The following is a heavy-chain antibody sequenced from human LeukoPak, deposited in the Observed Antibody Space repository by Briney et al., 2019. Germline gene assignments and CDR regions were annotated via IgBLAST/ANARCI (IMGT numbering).Heavy chain of an antibody. J-gene: IGHJ5*02. Sequence: PGGSLRLSCAASEFTFSSYEMNWVRQAPGKGLEWVSYISSSGSTIYYADSVKGRFTISRDNAKNSLDLQMNSLKTEDTAVYYCTRRGCSSTSCPNTVTTWFDPWGQGTLVTVSS. D-gene: IGHD2-2*01. V-gene: IGHV3-48*03. CDR2: ISSSGSTI. CDR3: TRRGCSSTSCPNTVTTWFDP. CDR1: EFTFSSYE.